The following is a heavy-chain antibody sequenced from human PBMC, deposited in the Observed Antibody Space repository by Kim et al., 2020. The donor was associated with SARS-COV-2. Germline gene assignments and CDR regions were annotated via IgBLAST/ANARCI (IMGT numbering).Heavy chain of an antibody. D-gene: IGHD3-22*01. V-gene: IGHV3-23*01. J-gene: IGHJ2*01. CDR3: ARSITMIVVVIPADWYFDL. Sequence: GRFTISRDNSKNPLYLQMNSLRAEDTAVYYCARSITMIVVVIPADWYFDLWGRGTLVTVSS.